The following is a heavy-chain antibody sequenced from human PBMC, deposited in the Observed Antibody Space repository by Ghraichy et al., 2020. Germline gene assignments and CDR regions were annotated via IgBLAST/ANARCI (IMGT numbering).Heavy chain of an antibody. D-gene: IGHD3-10*01. CDR1: GGSFSGYY. CDR2: INHSGST. CDR3: ARDLWFGELSAMGH. V-gene: IGHV4-34*01. J-gene: IGHJ4*02. Sequence: ETLSLTCAVYGGSFSGYYWSWIRQPPGKGLEWIGEINHSGSTNYNPSLKSRVTISVDTSKNQFSLKLSSVTAADTAVYYCARDLWFGELSAMGHWGQGTLVTVSS.